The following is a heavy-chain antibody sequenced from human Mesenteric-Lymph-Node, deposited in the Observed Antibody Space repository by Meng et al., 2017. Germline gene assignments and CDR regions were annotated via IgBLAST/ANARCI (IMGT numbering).Heavy chain of an antibody. CDR2: INPNSGGT. D-gene: IGHD3-10*01. Sequence: ASVKVSCKASGYTFTDYYMHWVRQAPGQGLEWMGWINPNSGGTHYAQKFQGRVTMTRDTSVSTAYVDLSSLRSDDTAVYYCARGPERYYGSGSNWFDPWGQGTLVTVSS. CDR3: ARGPERYYGSGSNWFDP. V-gene: IGHV1-2*02. J-gene: IGHJ5*02. CDR1: GYTFTDYY.